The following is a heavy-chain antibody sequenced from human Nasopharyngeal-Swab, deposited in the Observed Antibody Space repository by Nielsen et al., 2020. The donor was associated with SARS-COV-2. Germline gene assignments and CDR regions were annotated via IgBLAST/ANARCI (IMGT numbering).Heavy chain of an antibody. D-gene: IGHD1-7*01. V-gene: IGHV1-24*01. CDR2: FDPEDGET. Sequence: ASVKVSCKVSGYTLTELSMHWVRQAPGKGLEWMGGFDPEDGETIYAQKFQGRVTMTEDTSTDTAYMELSSLRSEDTAVYYCAIGGPITGTINWFDPWGQGTLVTVSS. J-gene: IGHJ5*02. CDR3: AIGGPITGTINWFDP. CDR1: GYTLTELS.